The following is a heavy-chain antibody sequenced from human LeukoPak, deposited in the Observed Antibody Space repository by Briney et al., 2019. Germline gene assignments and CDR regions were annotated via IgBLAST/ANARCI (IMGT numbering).Heavy chain of an antibody. D-gene: IGHD3-22*01. CDR1: GFTFSGYS. V-gene: IGHV3-21*01. Sequence: PGRSLRLSCTASGFTFSGYSMNWIRQAPGKGLEWVSSFGTRSTSVYHAGSVKGRFAISGDNAKNSLYLQMNSLRAEDTALYYCAREVSEGFDFWGQGTLVTVSS. CDR2: FGTRSTSV. CDR3: AREVSEGFDF. J-gene: IGHJ4*02.